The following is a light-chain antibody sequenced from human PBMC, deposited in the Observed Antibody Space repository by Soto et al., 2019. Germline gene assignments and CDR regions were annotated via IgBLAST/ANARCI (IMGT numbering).Light chain of an antibody. Sequence: QSALAQPASVSGSPEQSVTISCTGTSSDVGTYNLVSWYQQHPGKAPKLIIYEVTERPSGVFNRFSGSKFGNTASLTISGLLPEDEADYYCCSYGGSSALPYVFGTGTKVTVL. J-gene: IGLJ1*01. CDR3: CSYGGSSALPYV. CDR1: SSDVGTYNL. V-gene: IGLV2-23*02. CDR2: EVT.